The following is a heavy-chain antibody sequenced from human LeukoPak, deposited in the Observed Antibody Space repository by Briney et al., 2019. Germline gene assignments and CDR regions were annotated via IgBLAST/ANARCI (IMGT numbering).Heavy chain of an antibody. Sequence: GGSLRLSCAASGFTFSSYAMSWVRQAPGKGLEWVGRIKRKSDGGTTDYAAPVKGRFTISRDDSKNTLYLQMNSLKTEDTAVYYCTSGAMPVSWGQGTLVTVSS. CDR3: TSGAMPVS. D-gene: IGHD2-2*01. CDR2: IKRKSDGGTT. V-gene: IGHV3-15*01. CDR1: GFTFSSYA. J-gene: IGHJ5*02.